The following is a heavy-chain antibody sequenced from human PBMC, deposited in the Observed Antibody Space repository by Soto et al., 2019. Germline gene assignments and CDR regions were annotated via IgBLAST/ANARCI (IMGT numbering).Heavy chain of an antibody. CDR2: ISSSSSTI. J-gene: IGHJ6*02. CDR3: ARDRVVVVPAAMGGYYYYGMDV. V-gene: IGHV3-48*02. D-gene: IGHD2-2*01. CDR1: GFTFSSYS. Sequence: GGSLRLSCAASGFTFSSYSMNWVRQAPGKGLEWVSYISSSSSTIYYADSVKGRFTISRDNAKNSLYLQMNSLRDEDTAVYYCARDRVVVVPAAMGGYYYYGMDVWGQGTTVTVSS.